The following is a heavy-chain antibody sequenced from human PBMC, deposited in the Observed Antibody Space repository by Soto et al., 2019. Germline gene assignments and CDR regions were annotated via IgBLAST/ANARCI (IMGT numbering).Heavy chain of an antibody. CDR3: ARAREWLSRVANDAFDI. CDR1: GFTFSSYS. Sequence: EVQLVESGGGLVKPGGSLRLSCAASGFTFSSYSMNWVRQAPGKGLEWVSSISSSSSYIYYADSVKGRFTISRDNAKNSLYLQMNSLRAEDTAVYYCARAREWLSRVANDAFDIWGQGTMVTVSS. CDR2: ISSSSSYI. J-gene: IGHJ3*02. V-gene: IGHV3-21*01. D-gene: IGHD3-3*01.